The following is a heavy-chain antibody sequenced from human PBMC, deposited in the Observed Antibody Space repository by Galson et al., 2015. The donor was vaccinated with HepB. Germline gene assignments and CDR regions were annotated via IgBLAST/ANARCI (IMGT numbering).Heavy chain of an antibody. CDR1: GFTFSNYW. D-gene: IGHD4-17*01. CDR2: IKRDGSEK. Sequence: LRLSCAASGFTFSNYWMSWVRQAPGKGLEWVANIKRDGSEKHYAGSVKGRFTLSRDNAENSLYLQMNSLRAEDTAVYYCAREMTTVTPGATFDYWSQGTLVSVSS. J-gene: IGHJ4*02. CDR3: AREMTTVTPGATFDY. V-gene: IGHV3-7*01.